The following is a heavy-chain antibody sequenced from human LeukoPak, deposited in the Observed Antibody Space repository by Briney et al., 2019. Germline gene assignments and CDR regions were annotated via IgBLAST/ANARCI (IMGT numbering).Heavy chain of an antibody. CDR2: IYHSGST. D-gene: IGHD3-3*01. CDR3: ASLTYYDFWSGLHDAFDI. J-gene: IGHJ3*02. V-gene: IGHV4-38-2*01. Sequence: PSETLSLTCAVSGYSVSRGYYWGWIRLPPAKGLEWIGSIYHSGSTYYNPSLKSRVTISVDTSKNQFSLKLSSVTAADTAVYYCASLTYYDFWSGLHDAFDIWGQGTMVTVSS. CDR1: GYSVSRGYY.